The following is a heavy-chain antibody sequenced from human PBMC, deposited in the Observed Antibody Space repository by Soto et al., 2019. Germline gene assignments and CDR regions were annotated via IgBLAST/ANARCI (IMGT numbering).Heavy chain of an antibody. CDR1: GFTFDDDA. CDR3: AKGGATVTTWFDY. D-gene: IGHD4-4*01. Sequence: PGGSLRLSCAASGFTFDDDAMHWVRQAPGKGLEWVSSISWDSGIIGYADSVKGRFTISRDNAKNSLYLQMNSLRAEDTALYYCAKGGATVTTWFDYWGQGTRVTVSS. J-gene: IGHJ4*02. V-gene: IGHV3-9*01. CDR2: ISWDSGII.